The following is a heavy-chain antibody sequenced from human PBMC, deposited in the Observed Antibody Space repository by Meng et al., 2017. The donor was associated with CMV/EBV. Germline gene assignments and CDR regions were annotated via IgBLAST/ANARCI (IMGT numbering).Heavy chain of an antibody. CDR3: ARDRRQRVKLRFPPEFDP. D-gene: IGHD3-3*01. V-gene: IGHV5-51*01. J-gene: IGHJ5*02. CDR2: IYPGDSDT. CDR1: GYSFTSYW. Sequence: GGSLRLSCKGSGYSFTSYWIGWVRQMPGKGLEWMGIIYPGDSDTRYSPSFQGQVTISADKSISTAYLQWSSLKASDTAVYYCARDRRQRVKLRFPPEFDPWGQGTLVTVSS.